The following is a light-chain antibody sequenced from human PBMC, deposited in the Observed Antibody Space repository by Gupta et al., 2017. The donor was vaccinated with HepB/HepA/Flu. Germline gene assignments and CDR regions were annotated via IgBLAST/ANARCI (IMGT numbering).Light chain of an antibody. CDR1: NLGGKY. J-gene: IGLJ1*01. CDR3: QAWDSRTALYV. V-gene: IGLV3-1*01. Sequence: SYELTQPPAVSVSPGQTASITCSGDNLGGKYAFWYQQKPGQSPVLLIYQDSRRPSGIPERFSGSNSGNTATLTISGTQAMDEADYYCQAWDSRTALYVFGTGTKVTVL. CDR2: QDS.